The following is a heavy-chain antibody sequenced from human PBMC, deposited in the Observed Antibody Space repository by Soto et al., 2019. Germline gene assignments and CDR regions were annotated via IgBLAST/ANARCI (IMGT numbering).Heavy chain of an antibody. V-gene: IGHV4-59*01. Sequence: SETLSLTCSVSGGSISGYYWSRIRQAPGKGLEWIGYVYDTGSTSYNPSLQSRVTISVDTSKKQFSLSLRLVTAADTAVYFCARSIAVPSSHIDHWGQGTRVTVSS. D-gene: IGHD6-6*01. CDR1: GGSISGYY. CDR2: VYDTGST. J-gene: IGHJ4*02. CDR3: ARSIAVPSSHIDH.